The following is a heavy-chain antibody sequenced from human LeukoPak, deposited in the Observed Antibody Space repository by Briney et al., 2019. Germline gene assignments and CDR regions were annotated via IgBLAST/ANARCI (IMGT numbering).Heavy chain of an antibody. J-gene: IGHJ5*02. D-gene: IGHD3-9*01. V-gene: IGHV1-69*06. CDR2: IIPIFGTA. Sequence: GASVKVSCKASGGTFSSYAISWVRQAPGQGLEWMGGIIPIFGTANYAQKFQGRVTITADKSTSTAYMELSSLRSEDTAVYYCAHRHEDLTGYSLDNWFDPWGQGTLVTVSS. CDR3: AHRHEDLTGYSLDNWFDP. CDR1: GGTFSSYA.